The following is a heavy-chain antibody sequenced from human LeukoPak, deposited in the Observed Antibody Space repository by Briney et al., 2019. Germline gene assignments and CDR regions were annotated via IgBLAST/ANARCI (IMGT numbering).Heavy chain of an antibody. D-gene: IGHD3-10*01. CDR1: GFTFSSYW. J-gene: IGHJ6*03. CDR2: IKQDGSEK. V-gene: IGHV3-7*01. CDR3: ARGRGSFGEFYMDV. Sequence: GGSLRLSCAASGFTFSSYWMSWVRQAPGKGLEWVANIKQDGSEKYYVDSVKGRFTISRDNAKNSLYLQMNSLRAKDTAVYYCARGRGSFGEFYMDVWGKGTTVTVSS.